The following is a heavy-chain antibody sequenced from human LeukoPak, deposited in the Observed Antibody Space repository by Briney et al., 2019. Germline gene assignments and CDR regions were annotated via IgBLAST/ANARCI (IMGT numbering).Heavy chain of an antibody. V-gene: IGHV3-23*01. J-gene: IGHJ4*02. CDR3: ANGWSPDY. D-gene: IGHD2-15*01. CDR2: ISGSGGST. CDR1: GFTFSSYA. Sequence: GGSLRLSCAASGFTFSSYAMSWVRQAPGRGLEWVSGISGSGGSTYYADSVKGRFTIFRDNSKNTLYLQMNSLRAEDTAVYHCANGWSPDYWGRGTLVTVSS.